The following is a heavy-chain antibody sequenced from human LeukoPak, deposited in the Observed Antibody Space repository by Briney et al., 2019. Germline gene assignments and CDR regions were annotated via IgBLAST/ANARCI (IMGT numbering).Heavy chain of an antibody. J-gene: IGHJ6*03. V-gene: IGHV3-23*01. D-gene: IGHD1-7*01. CDR3: AKRRGLELLYYYYMDV. Sequence: GGTLRLSCTASGFTFSSYAMSWVRQAPGKGLEWVSAISGSGGSTYYADSVKGRFTISRDNSKNTLYLQMNSLRAEDTAVYYCAKRRGLELLYYYYMDVWGKGTTVTVSS. CDR2: ISGSGGST. CDR1: GFTFSSYA.